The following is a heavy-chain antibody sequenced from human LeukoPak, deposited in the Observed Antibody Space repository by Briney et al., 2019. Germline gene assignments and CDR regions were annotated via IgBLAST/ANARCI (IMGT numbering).Heavy chain of an antibody. D-gene: IGHD4-17*01. CDR2: IRGGGDNT. Sequence: GRSLRLSCAASGFTFSSYTMSWVRQAPGKGLEWVSAIRGGGDNTFYADSVKGRFTISRDNSKNTLYLQMNSLRADDTAVYFCATQMTTVTMDDYWGQGTLVTVSS. CDR3: ATQMTTVTMDDY. V-gene: IGHV3-23*01. CDR1: GFTFSSYT. J-gene: IGHJ4*02.